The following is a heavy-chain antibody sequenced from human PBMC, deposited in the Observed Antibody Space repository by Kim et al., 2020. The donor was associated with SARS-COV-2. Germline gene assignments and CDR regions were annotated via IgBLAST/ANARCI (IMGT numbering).Heavy chain of an antibody. CDR1: GFTFSSYG. D-gene: IGHD5-18*01. Sequence: GGSLRLSCAASGFTFSSYGMHWVRQAPGKGLEWVAVIWYDGSNKYYADSVKGRFTISRDNSKNTLYLQMNSLRAEDTAVYYCARGEYGYGYHYYYYYGMDVWGQGTTVTVSS. CDR2: IWYDGSNK. CDR3: ARGEYGYGYHYYYYYGMDV. J-gene: IGHJ6*02. V-gene: IGHV3-33*01.